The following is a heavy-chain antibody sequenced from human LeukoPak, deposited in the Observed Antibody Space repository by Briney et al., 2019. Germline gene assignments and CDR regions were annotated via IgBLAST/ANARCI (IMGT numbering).Heavy chain of an antibody. CDR2: IIPIFGTA. Sequence: SVKVSCKASGGTFSSYAISWVRQAPGQGLEWMGGIIPIFGTANYAQKFQGRVTITADESTSTAYMELSGLRSEDTAVYYCARARAGPMVRGVIIYSYYYGMDVWGQGTTVTVSS. D-gene: IGHD3-10*01. CDR1: GGTFSSYA. CDR3: ARARAGPMVRGVIIYSYYYGMDV. J-gene: IGHJ6*02. V-gene: IGHV1-69*13.